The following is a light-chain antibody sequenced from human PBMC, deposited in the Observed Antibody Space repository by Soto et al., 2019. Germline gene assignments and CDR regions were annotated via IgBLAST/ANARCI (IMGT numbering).Light chain of an antibody. Sequence: DIQMTQSPSSLSASVGDRVTITCQASQDISNYLNWYQQKPGKAPKLLIYDASNLETGVPSRFSGSGSGTDFTFTISSLQPEDIATYYCQQYNSYPTFGQGTKVDIK. CDR2: DAS. J-gene: IGKJ1*01. CDR3: QQYNSYPT. V-gene: IGKV1-33*01. CDR1: QDISNY.